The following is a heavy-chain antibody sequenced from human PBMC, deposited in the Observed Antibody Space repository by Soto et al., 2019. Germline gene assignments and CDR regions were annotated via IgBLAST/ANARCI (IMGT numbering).Heavy chain of an antibody. CDR3: ARHVGKWAFGY. Sequence: QVQLQESGPGLVKPSETLSLICTVSGGSITNYYWSWIRQPPGKGLEWIGNIYYSGGTNYNPSLKSRVTISVDTSKDQFSLKLVSVTAADMAVYYCARHVGKWAFGYWGQGTLVSVSS. J-gene: IGHJ4*02. D-gene: IGHD1-26*01. CDR1: GGSITNYY. V-gene: IGHV4-59*08. CDR2: IYYSGGT.